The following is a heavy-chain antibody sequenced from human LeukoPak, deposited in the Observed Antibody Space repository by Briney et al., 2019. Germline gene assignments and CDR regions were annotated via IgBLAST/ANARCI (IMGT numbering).Heavy chain of an antibody. CDR2: ISTSGSVI. D-gene: IGHD1-26*01. CDR3: ATGSVFAAPFDY. V-gene: IGHV3-48*03. J-gene: IGHJ4*02. CDR1: GFTFGTYE. Sequence: GGSLTLSCEASGFTFGTYEMTWVRQAPGKGLEWLSYISTSGSVIVYADSVRGRFTGSRDNAKNSLYLQMNSLRAEDTAVYYCATGSVFAAPFDYRGQGTLVTVSS.